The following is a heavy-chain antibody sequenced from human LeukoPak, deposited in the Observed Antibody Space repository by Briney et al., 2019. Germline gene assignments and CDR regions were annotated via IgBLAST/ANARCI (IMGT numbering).Heavy chain of an antibody. CDR1: GGSISSGRYY. J-gene: IGHJ6*03. V-gene: IGHV4-61*02. CDR2: IYTSGTT. Sequence: SQTLSLTCTVSGGSISSGRYYWSWIRQSAGKGLEWIGRIYTSGTTNYNPSLKSRVTISVDTSKNQFSLKLSSVTAADTAVYYCARDLHYYYYVDVWGKGTTVTVSS. CDR3: ARDLHYYYYVDV.